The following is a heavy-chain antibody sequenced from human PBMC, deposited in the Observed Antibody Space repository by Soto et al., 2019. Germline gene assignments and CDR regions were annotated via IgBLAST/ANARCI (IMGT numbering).Heavy chain of an antibody. CDR2: ISAYNGNT. Sequence: GASVKVSCKASGYTFTSYGISWVRQAPGRGLEWMGWISAYNGNTNYAQNLQGRVTMTTDTSTSTAYMELRSLRSDDTAVYYCARMDSSSPHRKWYYYGMEVCGQGTRFTLSS. CDR3: ARMDSSSPHRKWYYYGMEV. J-gene: IGHJ6*02. CDR1: GYTFTSYG. V-gene: IGHV1-18*04. D-gene: IGHD6-6*01.